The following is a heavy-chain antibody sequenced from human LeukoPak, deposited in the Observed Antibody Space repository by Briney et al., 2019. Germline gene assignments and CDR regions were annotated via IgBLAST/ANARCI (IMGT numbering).Heavy chain of an antibody. Sequence: ASVKVSCKASGYTFTSYDINWVRQATGQGLEWMGWMNPNSGNTGYAQKFQGRVTMTRNTSISTAYMELSSLRSEDAAVYYCARRRAKGYCSGGSCYRFAFNDYWGQGTLATVSS. CDR2: MNPNSGNT. CDR1: GYTFTSYD. CDR3: ARRRAKGYCSGGSCYRFAFNDY. D-gene: IGHD2-15*01. V-gene: IGHV1-8*01. J-gene: IGHJ4*02.